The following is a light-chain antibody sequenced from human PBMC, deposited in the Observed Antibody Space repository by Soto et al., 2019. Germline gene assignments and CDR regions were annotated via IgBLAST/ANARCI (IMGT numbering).Light chain of an antibody. Sequence: DIQMTQSPSTLPASVGDRVTITCRANQSISTWLAWYQQKPGKAPNLLIYKASRLETGVPSRFSGSGSGTEFTLTIRSLQPDDFATYYCKNFDSAPQTFGQGTKVDI. CDR2: KAS. J-gene: IGKJ1*01. V-gene: IGKV1-5*03. CDR3: KNFDSAPQT. CDR1: QSISTW.